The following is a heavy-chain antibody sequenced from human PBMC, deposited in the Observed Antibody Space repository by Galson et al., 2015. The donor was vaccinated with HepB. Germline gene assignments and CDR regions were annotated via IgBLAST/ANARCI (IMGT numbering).Heavy chain of an antibody. Sequence: SLSLSCAASGFTFSSYAMSWVRQAPGKGLEWVSAISGSGGSTYYADSVKGRFTISSDNSKNTLYLQMNSLRAEDTAVYYCALSGAVAGYGFDPWGQGTLVTVSS. CDR2: ISGSGGST. V-gene: IGHV3-23*01. J-gene: IGHJ5*02. CDR3: ALSGAVAGYGFDP. D-gene: IGHD6-19*01. CDR1: GFTFSSYA.